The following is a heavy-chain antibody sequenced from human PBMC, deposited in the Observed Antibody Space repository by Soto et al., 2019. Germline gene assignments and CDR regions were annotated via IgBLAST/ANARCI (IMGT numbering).Heavy chain of an antibody. CDR1: GFTFSSYA. Sequence: GGSLRLSCAASGFTFSSYAMSWVRQAPGKGLEWVSAISGSGGSIYYADSVKGRFTISRDNSKNTLYLQMNSLRAEDTAVYYCALAADSSGGWGYYYGMDVWGQGTTVTVSS. CDR3: ALAADSSGGWGYYYGMDV. D-gene: IGHD3-22*01. CDR2: ISGSGGSI. V-gene: IGHV3-23*01. J-gene: IGHJ6*02.